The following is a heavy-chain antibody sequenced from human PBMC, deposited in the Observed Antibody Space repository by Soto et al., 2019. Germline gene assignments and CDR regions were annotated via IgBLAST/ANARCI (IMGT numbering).Heavy chain of an antibody. D-gene: IGHD5-12*01. J-gene: IGHJ4*02. Sequence: QVQLQESGPGLVKPSQTLSLTCTVSGGSISSGDYYWSWIRQPPGKGLEWIGYIYYSGSTYYNPSLKSRVTXXVXTXXNQFSLKLSSVTAADTAVYYCARDNSGYDSGGFDYWGQGTLVTVSS. V-gene: IGHV4-30-4*01. CDR1: GGSISSGDYY. CDR2: IYYSGST. CDR3: ARDNSGYDSGGFDY.